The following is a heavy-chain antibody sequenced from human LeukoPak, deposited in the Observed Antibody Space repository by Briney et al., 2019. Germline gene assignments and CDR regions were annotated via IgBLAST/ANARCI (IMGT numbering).Heavy chain of an antibody. D-gene: IGHD3-10*01. V-gene: IGHV3-23*01. CDR3: ARDHDLPRDSLWFGESNGMDV. CDR1: GFTFRSHA. Sequence: PGRSLRLSCAASGFTFRSHAMSWVRQAPGKGLEWVSAISGSGGSTYYADSVKGRFTISRDNSKNTLYLQMNSLRAEDTAVYYCARDHDLPRDSLWFGESNGMDVWGQGTTVTVSS. J-gene: IGHJ6*02. CDR2: ISGSGGST.